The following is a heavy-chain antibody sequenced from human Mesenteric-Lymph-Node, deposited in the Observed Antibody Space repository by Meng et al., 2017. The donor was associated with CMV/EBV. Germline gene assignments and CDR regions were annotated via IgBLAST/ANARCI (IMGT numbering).Heavy chain of an antibody. CDR1: GFAVSSNY. J-gene: IGHJ5*02. CDR2: IYAGGST. Sequence: GESLKISCAASGFAVSSNYMSWVRQAPGKGLEWISVIYAGGSTSHADSVRGRFTISRDNAKNSLYLQMNSLRAEDTAVYYCARWYCSSTSCSSNWFDPWGQGTLVTVSS. V-gene: IGHV3-66*01. CDR3: ARWYCSSTSCSSNWFDP. D-gene: IGHD2-2*01.